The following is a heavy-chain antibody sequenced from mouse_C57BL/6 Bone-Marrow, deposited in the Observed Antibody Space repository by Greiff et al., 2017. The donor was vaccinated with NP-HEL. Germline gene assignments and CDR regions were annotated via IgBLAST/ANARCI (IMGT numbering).Heavy chain of an antibody. CDR3: ARGRDGYIYYYAMDY. Sequence: EVKLMESGPELVKPGASVKMSCKASGYTFTDYNMHWVKQSHGKSLEWIGYINPNNGGTSYNQKFKGKATLTVNKSSSTAYMELRSLTSKDSAVYYCARGRDGYIYYYAMDYWGQGTSVTVSS. D-gene: IGHD2-3*01. V-gene: IGHV1-22*01. CDR2: INPNNGGT. CDR1: GYTFTDYN. J-gene: IGHJ4*01.